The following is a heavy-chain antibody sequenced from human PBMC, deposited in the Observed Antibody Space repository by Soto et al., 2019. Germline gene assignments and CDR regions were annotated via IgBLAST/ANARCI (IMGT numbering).Heavy chain of an antibody. Sequence: QVQLQESGPRLVKPSQTLSLSCTVSSGSISNNNYYWSWIRQHPGKDLEWMGYIYYSGSTFYNPSLERRLTISVDTSKNQFSLNLNSVTAADTAVYFCARVATSGMHFYFDSWGQGTLVTVSS. CDR3: ARVATSGMHFYFDS. CDR1: SGSISNNNYY. J-gene: IGHJ4*02. D-gene: IGHD6-6*01. V-gene: IGHV4-30-4*01. CDR2: IYYSGST.